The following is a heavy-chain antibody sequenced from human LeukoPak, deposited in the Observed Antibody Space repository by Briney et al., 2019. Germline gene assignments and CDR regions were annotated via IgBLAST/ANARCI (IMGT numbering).Heavy chain of an antibody. CDR2: ISSSSSFM. V-gene: IGHV3-21*01. Sequence: GGSLRLSCTVSGFTFSSYSLNWVRQAPGKGLEWLSSISSSSSFMYYADSVKGRFTISRNNAKNALYLQMNSLRAEDTAVYYCVRVDHSLGKTYFDYWGQGTLVIVSS. D-gene: IGHD2-21*01. CDR3: VRVDHSLGKTYFDY. CDR1: GFTFSSYS. J-gene: IGHJ4*02.